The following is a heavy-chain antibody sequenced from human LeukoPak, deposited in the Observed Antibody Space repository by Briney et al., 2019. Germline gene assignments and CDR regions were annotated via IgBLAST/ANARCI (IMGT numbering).Heavy chain of an antibody. J-gene: IGHJ3*02. D-gene: IGHD5-12*01. Sequence: PGGSLTLSCAASGFTFSSYAMHWVRQAPGKGLEWVAVISYDGSNKYYADSVKGRFTISRDNSKNTLYLQMNSLRAEDTAVYYCARPGGYSGYDYAFDIWGQGTMVTVSS. CDR2: ISYDGSNK. CDR3: ARPGGYSGYDYAFDI. V-gene: IGHV3-30*04. CDR1: GFTFSSYA.